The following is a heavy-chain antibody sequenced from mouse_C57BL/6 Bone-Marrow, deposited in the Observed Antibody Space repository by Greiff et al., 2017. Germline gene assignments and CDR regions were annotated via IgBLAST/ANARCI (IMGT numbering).Heavy chain of an antibody. J-gene: IGHJ4*01. CDR1: GYTFTDYY. CDR3: ARLGFYYYAGDY. D-gene: IGHD4-1*01. V-gene: IGHV1-19*01. Sequence: EVQLQQSGPVLVKPGASVKMSCKASGYTFTDYYMNWVKQSHGKSLEWIGDINPYNGGTSYNQKFKGKATWTVDKSSSTAYMELNSLTSEDSAVYYCARLGFYYYAGDYEDQGNGATVTA. CDR2: INPYNGGT.